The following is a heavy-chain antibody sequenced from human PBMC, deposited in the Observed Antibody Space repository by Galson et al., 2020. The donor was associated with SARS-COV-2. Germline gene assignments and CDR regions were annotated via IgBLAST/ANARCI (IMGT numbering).Heavy chain of an antibody. D-gene: IGHD6-19*01. J-gene: IGHJ4*02. CDR2: ISAYNGNT. V-gene: IGHV1-18*01. Sequence: ASVKVSCKASGYTFTSYGISWVRQAPGQGLEWMGWISAYNGNTNYAQKLQGRVTMTTDTSTSTASMELRSLRSDDTAVYYCARDTPLTRGIMAVAVQLDDWGQGTLVTVSS. CDR3: ARDTPLTRGIMAVAVQLDD. CDR1: GYTFTSYG.